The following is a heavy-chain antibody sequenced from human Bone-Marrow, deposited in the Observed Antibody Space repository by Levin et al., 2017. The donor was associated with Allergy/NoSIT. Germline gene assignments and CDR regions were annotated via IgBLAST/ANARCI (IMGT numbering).Heavy chain of an antibody. Sequence: GASVKVSCKASGYTFTAYYLHWVRQAPGQGLEWMGWINPNSGATNYVPKFQGRVTLTRDTSISTAYMELNSLRSDDTAVYYCARVGTGTSANCQGCIGSWGQGTMVTISS. J-gene: IGHJ3*01. CDR1: GYTFTAYY. CDR2: INPNSGAT. V-gene: IGHV1-2*02. D-gene: IGHD1-14*01. CDR3: ARVGTGTSANCQGCIGS.